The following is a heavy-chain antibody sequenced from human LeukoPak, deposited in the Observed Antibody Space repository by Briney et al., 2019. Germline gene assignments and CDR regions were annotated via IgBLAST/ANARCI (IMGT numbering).Heavy chain of an antibody. CDR3: ARNSAYSSSSGVNC. J-gene: IGHJ4*02. D-gene: IGHD6-6*01. Sequence: PSETLSLTCAVYGGSFGGYYWSWIRQPPGKGLEWIGEINDSGSTNYNPSLKSRVTISIDTSGKQFSLKLRSVTAADTAVYYCARNSAYSSSSGVNCWGQGTLVTVSS. V-gene: IGHV4-34*01. CDR1: GGSFGGYY. CDR2: INDSGST.